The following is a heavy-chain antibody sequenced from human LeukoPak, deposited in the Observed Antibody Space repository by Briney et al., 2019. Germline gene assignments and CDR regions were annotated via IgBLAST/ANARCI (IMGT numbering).Heavy chain of an antibody. D-gene: IGHD3-16*01. CDR3: AKGKINHDGAFDA. CDR1: GFSFSSYA. J-gene: IGHJ3*01. CDR2: ISDSGGSA. V-gene: IGHV3-23*01. Sequence: GGSLRLSCAASGFSFSSYAMSWVRQAPGKGLEWVSGISDSGGSAYYADSVKGRFTISRDNSKKQLFLQVDSLRVEDTAVYYCAKGKINHDGAFDAWGQGTRVTVSS.